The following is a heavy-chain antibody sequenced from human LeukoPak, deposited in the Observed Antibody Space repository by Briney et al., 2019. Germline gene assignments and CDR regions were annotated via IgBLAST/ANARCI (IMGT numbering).Heavy chain of an antibody. D-gene: IGHD2-8*01. Sequence: GGSLRLSCAASGFTFSSYSMNWVRQAPGKGLEWVSSISSSSSYIYYADSGKGRFTISRDNAKNSLYLQMNSLRAEDTAVYYCARDLPLMVYAHPRSGGGDYWGQGTLVTVSS. CDR2: ISSSSSYI. V-gene: IGHV3-21*01. CDR3: ARDLPLMVYAHPRSGGGDY. J-gene: IGHJ4*02. CDR1: GFTFSSYS.